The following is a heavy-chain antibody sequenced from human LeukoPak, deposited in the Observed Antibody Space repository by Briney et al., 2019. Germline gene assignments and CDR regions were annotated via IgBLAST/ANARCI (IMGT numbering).Heavy chain of an antibody. Sequence: GGSLRLPCAASGFTFSSYAMSWVRQAPGQGLEWVSVISVSGDSTYYADSVKGRFTISRDNSKNTLYLQMNSLRAEDTAVYYCAKNRDSSSYYHDAFDFWGQGTMVTVST. D-gene: IGHD3-22*01. CDR2: ISVSGDST. CDR1: GFTFSSYA. J-gene: IGHJ3*01. V-gene: IGHV3-23*01. CDR3: AKNRDSSSYYHDAFDF.